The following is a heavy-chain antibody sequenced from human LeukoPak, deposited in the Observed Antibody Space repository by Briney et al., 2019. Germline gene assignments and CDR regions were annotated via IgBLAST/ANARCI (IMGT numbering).Heavy chain of an antibody. CDR3: ATIPGVVPAAMPGDYYGMDV. V-gene: IGHV5-10-1*01. CDR2: IDPSDSYT. J-gene: IGHJ6*02. CDR1: GYSFTTYW. D-gene: IGHD2-2*01. Sequence: GESLKISCKGSGYSFTTYWINWVRQMPGKGLEWMARIDPSDSYTNYSPSFQGHVTISADKSISTAYLQWSSLRSEDTAVYYCATIPGVVPAAMPGDYYGMDVWGQGTTVTVSS.